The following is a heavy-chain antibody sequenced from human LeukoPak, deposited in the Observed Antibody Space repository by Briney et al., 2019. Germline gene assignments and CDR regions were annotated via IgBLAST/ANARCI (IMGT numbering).Heavy chain of an antibody. CDR3: AREGYCSSTSCTLLDY. J-gene: IGHJ4*02. CDR1: GFTFSSYS. D-gene: IGHD2-2*01. Sequence: PGGSLRLSCAASGFTFSSYSMNWVRQAPGKGLEWVSSISSSSSYIYYADSVKGRFTISRDNAKNSLYLQMNTLRAEDTAVYYCAREGYCSSTSCTLLDYWGQGTLVTVSS. V-gene: IGHV3-21*01. CDR2: ISSSSSYI.